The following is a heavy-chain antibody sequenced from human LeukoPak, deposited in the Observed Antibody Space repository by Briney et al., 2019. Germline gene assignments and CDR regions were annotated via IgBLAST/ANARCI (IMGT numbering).Heavy chain of an antibody. CDR3: VRWAREADI. D-gene: IGHD2-2*01. V-gene: IGHV3-30*03. Sequence: GGSLRLSCAASGLTFSGYDMHWVRQAPGKGPEWVAVMSYGGQNERYADSVKGRFTVSRDNPKNTVYLEMNSLRLEDTAVYYCVRWAREADIWGQGIQVIVSS. CDR1: GLTFSGYD. CDR2: MSYGGQNE. J-gene: IGHJ4*02.